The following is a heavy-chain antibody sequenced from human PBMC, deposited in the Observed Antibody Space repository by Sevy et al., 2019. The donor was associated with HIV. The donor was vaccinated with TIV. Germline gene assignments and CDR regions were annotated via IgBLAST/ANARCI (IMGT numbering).Heavy chain of an antibody. V-gene: IGHV4-61*01. CDR3: ARVPRPLLWYSGSLGGYYYHMDV. Sequence: SETLSLSCSVSGGSVSSGTYYWSWIRQPPGKGLQWIGHIYKTGSTNYKLSLQSRVTISVDTSTNQFSLRLRSVTAADTAVYYCARVPRPLLWYSGSLGGYYYHMDVWGKGTTVTVSS. CDR2: IYKTGST. J-gene: IGHJ6*03. CDR1: GGSVSSGTYY. D-gene: IGHD3-10*01.